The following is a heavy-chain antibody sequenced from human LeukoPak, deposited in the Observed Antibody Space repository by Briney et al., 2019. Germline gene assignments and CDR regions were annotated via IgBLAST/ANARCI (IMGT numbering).Heavy chain of an antibody. V-gene: IGHV3-23*01. D-gene: IGHD5-18*01. J-gene: IGHJ3*02. CDR3: ARARSSYGYGDAFDI. Sequence: GGSLRLSCTASGFTFSSSAMSWVRQAPGKGLEWVSDISGSAGSTYYADSVKGRFTISRDNSKNTLYLQMNSLRAEDTAVYYCARARSSYGYGDAFDIWGQGTMVTVSS. CDR1: GFTFSSSA. CDR2: ISGSAGST.